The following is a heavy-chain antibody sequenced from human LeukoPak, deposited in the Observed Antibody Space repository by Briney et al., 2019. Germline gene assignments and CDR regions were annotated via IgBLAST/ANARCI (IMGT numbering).Heavy chain of an antibody. CDR3: ARIGYSYGLEDAFDI. CDR2: MNPNSGNT. D-gene: IGHD5-18*01. J-gene: IGHJ3*02. V-gene: IGHV1-8*03. Sequence: GASVKVSCKASGYTFTSYDINWVRQATGQGLGWMGWMNPNSGNTGYAQKFQGRVTITRNTSISTAYMELSSLRSEDTAVYYCARIGYSYGLEDAFDIWGQGTMVTVSS. CDR1: GYTFTSYD.